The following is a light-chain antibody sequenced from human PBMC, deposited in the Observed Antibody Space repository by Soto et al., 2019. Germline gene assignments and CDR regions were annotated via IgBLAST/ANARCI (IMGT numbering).Light chain of an antibody. CDR2: AAS. CDR3: QQYNTYSSLT. Sequence: DIQMTHSPSSLSASVGDRVTITCLASQSINSYLNWYQQKPGKAPKLLIYAASSFQSGVPSRFSGSGSGTEFTLTISSLQPDDFATYYCQQYNTYSSLTFGGGTKVDIK. CDR1: QSINSY. V-gene: IGKV1-39*01. J-gene: IGKJ4*01.